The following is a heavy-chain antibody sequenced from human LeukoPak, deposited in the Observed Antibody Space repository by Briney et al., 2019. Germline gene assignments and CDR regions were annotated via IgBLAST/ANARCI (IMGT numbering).Heavy chain of an antibody. CDR3: AKVVSNWNDGDAFDI. CDR2: ISWNSGSI. CDR1: GFTFDDYA. Sequence: PGRSLRLSCAASGFTFDDYAMHWVRQAPGKGLEWVSGISWNSGSIGYADSVKGRFTISRDNAKNSLYLQMNSLRAEDMALYYCAKVVSNWNDGDAFDIWGQGTMVTVSS. V-gene: IGHV3-9*03. J-gene: IGHJ3*02. D-gene: IGHD1-1*01.